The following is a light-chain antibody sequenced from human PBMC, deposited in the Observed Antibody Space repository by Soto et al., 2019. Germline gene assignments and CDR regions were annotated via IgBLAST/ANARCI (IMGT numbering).Light chain of an antibody. Sequence: QSVLTQPRSVSGSPGQSVAISCTGSRSDVCGYKYVSWYQQFPGKAPKLIIYDVSRRPSGVPDRFSGSKSGNTASLTISGLQAEDEGDYYCCSYGGGRTPLGFGGGTKVTVL. CDR2: DVS. CDR3: CSYGGGRTPLG. CDR1: RSDVCGYKY. J-gene: IGLJ2*01. V-gene: IGLV2-11*01.